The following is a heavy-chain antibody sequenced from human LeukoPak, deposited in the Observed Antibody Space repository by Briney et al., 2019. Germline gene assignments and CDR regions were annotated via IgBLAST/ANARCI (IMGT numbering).Heavy chain of an antibody. J-gene: IGHJ4*02. CDR2: ISGSGGTT. CDR3: ASSRYSGYDFFY. Sequence: GGSLRLSCAASGFTFSSYAMNWVRQAPGKGLEWVSAISGSGGTTYYADSVKGRFTISRDNSKNTLYLQMNSLRAEDTAVYYCASSRYSGYDFFYWGQGTLVTVSS. V-gene: IGHV3-23*01. CDR1: GFTFSSYA. D-gene: IGHD5-12*01.